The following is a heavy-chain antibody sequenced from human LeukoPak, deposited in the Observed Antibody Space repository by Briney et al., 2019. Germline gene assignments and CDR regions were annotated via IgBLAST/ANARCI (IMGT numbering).Heavy chain of an antibody. Sequence: SETLSLTCALYGASFSGYYWSWIRQPPGKGLEWIGYMFYGGDTNHNPSLKSRVTMSVDTSKNQFSLRLSSVTAADTAVYYCAGHKVHDFGGSDWYFDLWGRGTLVTVSS. CDR3: AGHKVHDFGGSDWYFDL. D-gene: IGHD4-23*01. CDR2: MFYGGDT. CDR1: GASFSGYY. V-gene: IGHV4-59*08. J-gene: IGHJ2*01.